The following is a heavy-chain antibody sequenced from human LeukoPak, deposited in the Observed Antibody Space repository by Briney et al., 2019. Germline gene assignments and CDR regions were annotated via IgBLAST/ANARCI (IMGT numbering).Heavy chain of an antibody. V-gene: IGHV3-48*01. J-gene: IGHJ4*02. Sequence: GGSLRLSCAASGSPFSSYSMNWVRQAPGKGLEGVSYISSSSSTIYYADSVKGRFTISRDNAKNSLYLQMNSLRAEDTAVYYCAKGGFGGDLQLYDYWGQGTLVTVSS. D-gene: IGHD3-16*02. CDR2: ISSSSSTI. CDR3: AKGGFGGDLQLYDY. CDR1: GSPFSSYS.